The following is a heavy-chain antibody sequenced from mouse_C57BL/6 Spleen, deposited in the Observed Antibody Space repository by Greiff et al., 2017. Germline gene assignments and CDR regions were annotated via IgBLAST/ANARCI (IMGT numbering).Heavy chain of an antibody. V-gene: IGHV1-26*01. J-gene: IGHJ3*01. D-gene: IGHD2-2*01. CDR3: ARGGGYGWFAY. CDR2: INPNNGGT. Sequence: EVQLQQSGPELVKPGASVKISCKASGYTFTDYYMNWVKQSHGKSLEWIGDINPNNGGTSYNQKFKGKATLTVDKSSSTAYMELRSLTSEDSAVYYCARGGGYGWFAYWGQGTLVTVSA. CDR1: GYTFTDYY.